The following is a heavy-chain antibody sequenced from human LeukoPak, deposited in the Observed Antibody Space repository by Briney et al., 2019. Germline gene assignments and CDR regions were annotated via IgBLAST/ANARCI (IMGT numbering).Heavy chain of an antibody. V-gene: IGHV1-18*01. Sequence: ASVKVSCKASGYTFTSYGISGVRQAPGQGLEWMGWINAYNGNTNYAQKLQGRVTMTTDTSTSTAYMELRSLRSDDTAVYYCARGPRTYGDYGLAYGMDVWGQGTTVTVSS. CDR3: ARGPRTYGDYGLAYGMDV. CDR1: GYTFTSYG. D-gene: IGHD4-17*01. J-gene: IGHJ6*02. CDR2: INAYNGNT.